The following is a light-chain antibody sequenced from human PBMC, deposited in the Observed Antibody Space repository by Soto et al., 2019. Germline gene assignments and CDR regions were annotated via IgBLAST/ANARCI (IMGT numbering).Light chain of an antibody. J-gene: IGKJ4*01. Sequence: DIQLTQSPSFLSASVGDRVTITCRASQDISSSLAWYQLKPGKAPKLLISAASTLQSGVPSRFSGSGSGTEFTLTISSLQPEDFATYYCQQTHTTFTFGGGTTVEIK. CDR3: QQTHTTFT. V-gene: IGKV1-9*01. CDR2: AAS. CDR1: QDISSS.